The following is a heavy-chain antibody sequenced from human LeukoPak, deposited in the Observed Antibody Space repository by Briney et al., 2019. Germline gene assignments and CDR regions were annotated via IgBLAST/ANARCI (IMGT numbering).Heavy chain of an antibody. CDR3: AKDLGYNWNPFS. J-gene: IGHJ4*02. D-gene: IGHD1-20*01. Sequence: GGSLRLSCAASEFTISRYWMHWVRQAPGKGLVWVSTISGGGGSTYYADSEKGRFTISRDSSKNTLYLQMNSLRAEDTAVYYCAKDLGYNWNPFSWGQGTLVTVSS. CDR2: ISGGGGST. CDR1: EFTISRYW. V-gene: IGHV3-23*01.